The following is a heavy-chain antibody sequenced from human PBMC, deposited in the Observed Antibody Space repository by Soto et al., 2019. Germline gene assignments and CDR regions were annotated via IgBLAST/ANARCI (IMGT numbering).Heavy chain of an antibody. CDR1: GYSFTSYC. Sequence: ESLKISCKGSGYSFTSYCISWVRQMPGKGLEWMGRIDPSDSYTNYSPSFQGHVTISADKSISTAYLQWSSLKASDTAMYYCARHSTYYDFWSGYASNWFDPWGQGTLVTVSS. J-gene: IGHJ5*02. CDR3: ARHSTYYDFWSGYASNWFDP. V-gene: IGHV5-10-1*01. D-gene: IGHD3-3*01. CDR2: IDPSDSYT.